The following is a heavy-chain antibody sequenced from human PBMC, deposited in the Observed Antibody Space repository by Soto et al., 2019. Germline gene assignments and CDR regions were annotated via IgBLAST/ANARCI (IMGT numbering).Heavy chain of an antibody. V-gene: IGHV4-39*01. CDR1: GGSISSSSYY. CDR3: ARLTVVTNYYYYMDV. Sequence: PSETLSLTCTVSGGSISSSSYYWGWIRQPPGKGLEWIGSIYYSGSTYYNPSLKSRVTISVDTSKNQFSLKPSSVTAADTAVYYCARLTVVTNYYYYMDVWGKGTTVTVSS. D-gene: IGHD3-22*01. CDR2: IYYSGST. J-gene: IGHJ6*03.